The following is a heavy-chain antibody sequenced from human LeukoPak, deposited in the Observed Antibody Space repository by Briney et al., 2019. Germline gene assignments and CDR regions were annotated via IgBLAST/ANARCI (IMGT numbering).Heavy chain of an antibody. CDR1: GFTFSSYW. D-gene: IGHD2-2*01. V-gene: IGHV3-7*01. J-gene: IGHJ4*02. CDR2: IKQGGSEK. Sequence: GGSLRLSCAASGFTFSSYWMSWVRQAPGKGLEWVANIKQGGSEKYYVDSVKGRFTISRDNAKNSLYLQMNSLRAEDTAVYYCASKYCSSTSCYNPFDYWGQGTLVTVSS. CDR3: ASKYCSSTSCYNPFDY.